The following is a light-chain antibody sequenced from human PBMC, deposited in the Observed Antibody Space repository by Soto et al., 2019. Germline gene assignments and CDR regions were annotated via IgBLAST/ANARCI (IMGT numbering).Light chain of an antibody. Sequence: QSALAQPASVSGSPGQSITISCTGASGYVGTYSLVSWYHQHPGKAPNVVIYEGHKRPSGVPDRFSGSTSVNTASLTISGLQTDDEADYYCCLYVGATTYVFGTGTKVTVL. CDR1: SGYVGTYSL. V-gene: IGLV2-23*01. CDR3: CLYVGATTYV. J-gene: IGLJ1*01. CDR2: EGH.